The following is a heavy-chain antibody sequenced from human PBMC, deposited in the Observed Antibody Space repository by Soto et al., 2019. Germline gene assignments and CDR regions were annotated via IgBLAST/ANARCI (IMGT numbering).Heavy chain of an antibody. CDR2: ISPKSGGT. Sequence: QVQLVQSGAEVKKPGASVKVSCAGSGYTFIDYYMHWVRQAPGQGFEWMGRISPKSGGTNYAQKFQGRVTMTWDTSPYTASKDLTSLMSEYPTPYCCARPPGYISDCYCFALWGQGTLVTSSP. D-gene: IGHD2-21*02. V-gene: IGHV1-2*02. CDR1: GYTFIDYY. J-gene: IGHJ4*02. CDR3: ARPPGYISDCYCFAL.